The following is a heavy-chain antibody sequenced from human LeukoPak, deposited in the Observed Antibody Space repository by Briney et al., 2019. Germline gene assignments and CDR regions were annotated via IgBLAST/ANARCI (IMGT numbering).Heavy chain of an antibody. Sequence: GASVKVSCKASGYTFTGYLMHWLRQAPGQGLEWMGWINPNSGGTNYAQKFQGRVTMTRDTSISTAYMELNRLRSDDTAVYYCARDRDYGSGIFYYWGQGTLVTVSS. V-gene: IGHV1-2*02. J-gene: IGHJ4*02. CDR2: INPNSGGT. CDR1: GYTFTGYL. CDR3: ARDRDYGSGIFYY. D-gene: IGHD3-10*01.